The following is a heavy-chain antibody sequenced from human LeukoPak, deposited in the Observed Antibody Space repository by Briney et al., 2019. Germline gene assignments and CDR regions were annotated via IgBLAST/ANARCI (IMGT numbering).Heavy chain of an antibody. Sequence: SETLSLTCTVSGGSISSYYWSWIRQPAGKGLEWIGRIYTSGSTNYNPSLKSRVTISVDTSKNQFSLKLSSVTAADTAVYYCARGYYDSSGYGYYFDYWGQGTLVTVSS. D-gene: IGHD3-22*01. CDR3: ARGYYDSSGYGYYFDY. CDR1: GGSISSYY. J-gene: IGHJ4*02. V-gene: IGHV4-4*07. CDR2: IYTSGST.